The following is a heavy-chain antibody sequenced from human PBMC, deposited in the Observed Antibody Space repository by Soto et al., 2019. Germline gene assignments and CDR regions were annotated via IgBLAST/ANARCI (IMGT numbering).Heavy chain of an antibody. CDR1: GFTFSSYA. D-gene: IGHD1-1*01. CDR3: ATEVDNIYYYGRDV. Sequence: EVQLLESGGGLVQPGGALRLSCAASGFTFSSYAMSWVRQAPGKGLEWVSAISGSGGSTYYADSVKGRFTISRDNPKNTLYLQINRLRAEDTAVYYCATEVDNIYYYGRDVWGQGTTVAVSS. V-gene: IGHV3-23*01. J-gene: IGHJ6*02. CDR2: ISGSGGST.